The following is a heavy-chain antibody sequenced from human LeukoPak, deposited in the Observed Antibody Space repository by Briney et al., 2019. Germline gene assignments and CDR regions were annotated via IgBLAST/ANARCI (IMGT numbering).Heavy chain of an antibody. CDR2: ISYDGSNK. J-gene: IGHJ4*02. Sequence: PGGSLRLSCAASGFTFSSYGMHWVRQAPGKGLEWVAVISYDGSNKYYADSVKGRFTISRDNSKNTLYLQMNSLRAEDTAVYYCAKDVGPSFGVVIMGYFDYWGQGTLVTVSS. V-gene: IGHV3-30*18. CDR1: GFTFSSYG. D-gene: IGHD3-3*01. CDR3: AKDVGPSFGVVIMGYFDY.